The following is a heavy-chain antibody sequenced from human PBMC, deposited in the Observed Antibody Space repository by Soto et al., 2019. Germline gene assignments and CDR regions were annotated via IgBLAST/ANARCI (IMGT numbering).Heavy chain of an antibody. CDR1: GYTLTELS. Sequence: QVQLVQSGAEVKKHGASVKVYCKVSGYTLTELSMHWVRQAPGKGLEWMGGFDPEGGETIYAQKFQGRGTMTEDTSTAIAYMELGSLRSEATAVYYCATHQPCITIFVGVPRNYYSYYGMDVWGQGTTVSVSS. CDR3: ATHQPCITIFVGVPRNYYSYYGMDV. D-gene: IGHD3-3*01. V-gene: IGHV1-24*01. CDR2: FDPEGGET. J-gene: IGHJ6*02.